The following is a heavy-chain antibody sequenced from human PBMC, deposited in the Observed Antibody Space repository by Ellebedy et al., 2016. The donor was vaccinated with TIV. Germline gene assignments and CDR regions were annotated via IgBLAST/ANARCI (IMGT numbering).Heavy chain of an antibody. Sequence: GESLRLSXAASGFTFSTYHMNWVRQAPGKGLEWVSSIPSSGRYIYYADSVKGRFTVSRDNAKNSLYLQMNSLRAEDTAVYYCARHLDGSTLDYWGQGTLVTVSS. CDR1: GFTFSTYH. D-gene: IGHD2-2*01. J-gene: IGHJ4*02. CDR2: IPSSGRYI. CDR3: ARHLDGSTLDY. V-gene: IGHV3-21*01.